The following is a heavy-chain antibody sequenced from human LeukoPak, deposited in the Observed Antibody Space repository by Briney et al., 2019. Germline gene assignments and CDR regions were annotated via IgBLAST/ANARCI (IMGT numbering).Heavy chain of an antibody. J-gene: IGHJ4*02. Sequence: GGSLRLSCAASGFTFNSYGMHWVRQAPGKGLEWVSAISGSGYSTYYADSVKGRFTISRDNSKNTLYLQMNSLRAEDTALYFCAQWSRYFDYWGQGTLVTVSS. D-gene: IGHD1-26*01. V-gene: IGHV3-23*01. CDR2: ISGSGYST. CDR3: AQWSRYFDY. CDR1: GFTFNSYG.